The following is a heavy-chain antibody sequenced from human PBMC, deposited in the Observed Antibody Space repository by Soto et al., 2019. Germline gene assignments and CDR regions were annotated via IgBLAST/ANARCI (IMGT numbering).Heavy chain of an antibody. V-gene: IGHV4-31*03. CDR3: ARDSAGTAMTFDY. Sequence: QVQLQESGPGLVKPSQTLSLTCTVSGGSISSGGYYWSWIRQHPGKGLEWIGYIYYSGNTYYNPSLKSRVAMSVATSKTQFSLKLSSVTAADTAVYYCARDSAGTAMTFDYWGQGTLVTVSS. CDR2: IYYSGNT. J-gene: IGHJ4*02. CDR1: GGSISSGGYY. D-gene: IGHD5-18*01.